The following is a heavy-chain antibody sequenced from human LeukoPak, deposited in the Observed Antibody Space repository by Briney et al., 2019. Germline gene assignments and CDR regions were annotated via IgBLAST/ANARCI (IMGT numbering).Heavy chain of an antibody. CDR2: IWYDGSNK. CDR1: GFTFSSYG. Sequence: GGSLRLSCAASGFTFSSYGMHWVRQAPGKGLEWVAVIWYDGSNKYYADSVKGRFTISRDNSKNTLYLQMNSLRAEDTAVYYCAKDLAMVRGVALDYWGQGTLVTVSS. D-gene: IGHD3-10*01. V-gene: IGHV3-33*06. CDR3: AKDLAMVRGVALDY. J-gene: IGHJ4*02.